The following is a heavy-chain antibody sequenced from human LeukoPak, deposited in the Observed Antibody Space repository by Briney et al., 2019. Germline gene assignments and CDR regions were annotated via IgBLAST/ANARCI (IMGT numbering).Heavy chain of an antibody. CDR3: ARAPGPYGDYDSGFYYYYGMDV. CDR1: GFTVSNNY. CDR2: IYSGGST. Sequence: GGSLRLSCAASGFTVSNNYMSWVRQAPGKGLEWVSVIYSGGSTYYADSVKGRFTISRDTSKNTLSLQMNSLRAEDTAVYYCARAPGPYGDYDSGFYYYYGMDVWGQGTTVTVSS. D-gene: IGHD4-17*01. V-gene: IGHV3-53*01. J-gene: IGHJ6*02.